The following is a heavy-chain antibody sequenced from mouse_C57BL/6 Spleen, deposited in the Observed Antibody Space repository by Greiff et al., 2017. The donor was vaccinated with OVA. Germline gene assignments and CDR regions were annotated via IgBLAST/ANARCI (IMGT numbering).Heavy chain of an antibody. CDR2: IYPRSGNT. CDR1: GYTFTSYG. D-gene: IGHD4-1*01. J-gene: IGHJ3*01. V-gene: IGHV1-81*01. Sequence: VQLQQSGAELARPGASVKLSCKASGYTFTSYGISWVKQRNGQGLEWIGEIYPRSGNTYYNEKFKGKATLTADKSSSTAYMELRSLTSEDSAVYFCAREGGTGTWFAYWGQGTLVTVSA. CDR3: AREGGTGTWFAY.